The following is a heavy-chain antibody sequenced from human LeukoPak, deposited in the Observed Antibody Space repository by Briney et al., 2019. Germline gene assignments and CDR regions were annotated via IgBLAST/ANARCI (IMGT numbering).Heavy chain of an antibody. CDR2: INPSGGST. CDR1: GYTFTNYY. J-gene: IGHJ4*02. CDR3: ARATLYDYYFNY. Sequence: ASVKVSCKASGYTFTNYYMHWVGQAPGQGREWMGIINPSGGSTSYAQKFQGRVTMTRDTSTSTVYMELSSLRSEDTAVYYCARATLYDYYFNYWGQGTLVTVSS. D-gene: IGHD5/OR15-5a*01. V-gene: IGHV1-46*01.